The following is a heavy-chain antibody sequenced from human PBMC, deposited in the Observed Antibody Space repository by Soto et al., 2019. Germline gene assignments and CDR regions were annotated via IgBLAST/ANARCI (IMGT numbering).Heavy chain of an antibody. CDR1: GFTFSSYW. Sequence: GGSLRLSCAASGFTFSSYWMSWVRQAPGKGLEWVANIKQDGSEKYYVDSVKGRFTISRGNAKNSLYLQMNSLRAEDTAVYYCAEGSYIVLVPAATGGLSGMDVWGQGTTVTVSS. J-gene: IGHJ6*02. CDR3: AEGSYIVLVPAATGGLSGMDV. V-gene: IGHV3-7*01. CDR2: IKQDGSEK. D-gene: IGHD2-2*01.